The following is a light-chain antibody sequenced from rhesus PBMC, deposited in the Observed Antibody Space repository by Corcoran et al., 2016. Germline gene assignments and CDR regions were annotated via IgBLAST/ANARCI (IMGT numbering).Light chain of an antibody. Sequence: DIQMTQSPSSLSASVGDTVTITCRASQGASSYLAWFQQQPGKAPKPLIYYASNLGSGGPSRFSGSGSGTEFTLTISSLQPEDFATYYCQQYNSAPYSFGQGTKVEIK. CDR2: YAS. J-gene: IGKJ2*01. CDR3: QQYNSAPYS. V-gene: IGKV1-37*01. CDR1: QGASSY.